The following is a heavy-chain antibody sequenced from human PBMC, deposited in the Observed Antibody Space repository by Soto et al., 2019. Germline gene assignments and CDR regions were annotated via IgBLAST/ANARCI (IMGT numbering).Heavy chain of an antibody. CDR2: INADNGNT. CDR1: GYTFTGSA. CDR3: ARAWGWWVIDY. J-gene: IGHJ4*02. V-gene: IGHV1-3*05. Sequence: QVHLVQSGAEEKKPGASVKVSCKASGYTFTGSAMHWVRQAPGQRLEWMGWINADNGNTKYSQKFQGRVTITRDTYASTAYMELSSLRSEETAVYYCARAWGWWVIDYWGQGTLVTVSA. D-gene: IGHD2-15*01.